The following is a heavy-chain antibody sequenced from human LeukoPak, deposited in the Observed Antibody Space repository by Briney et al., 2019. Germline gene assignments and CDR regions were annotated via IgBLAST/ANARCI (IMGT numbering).Heavy chain of an antibody. CDR2: ISYDGSNK. D-gene: IGHD3-10*01. Sequence: GGSLRLSCAASGFTFSSYGMHWVRQAPGKGLEWVAVISYDGSNKYYADSVKGRFTISRDNSKNTLYLQMNSLRAEDTAVYYCAKGYAVNYYGSGSYPEYFQHWGQGTLVTVSS. J-gene: IGHJ1*01. CDR1: GFTFSSYG. V-gene: IGHV3-30*18. CDR3: AKGYAVNYYGSGSYPEYFQH.